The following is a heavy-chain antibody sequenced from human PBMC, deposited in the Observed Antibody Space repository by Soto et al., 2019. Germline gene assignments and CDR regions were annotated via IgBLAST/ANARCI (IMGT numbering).Heavy chain of an antibody. D-gene: IGHD6-6*01. CDR2: IIPIFGTA. V-gene: IGHV1-69*13. J-gene: IGHJ5*02. CDR1: GGTWSSYA. Sequence: SVKFSFKDSGGTWSSYAISWLPQAPRQGLEWMGGIIPIFGTADYAQKFQGRVTITADESTSTAYMELSSLRSEETAVYYCARDRRVAARLEWFDPRGQGTLVTVS. CDR3: ARDRRVAARLEWFDP.